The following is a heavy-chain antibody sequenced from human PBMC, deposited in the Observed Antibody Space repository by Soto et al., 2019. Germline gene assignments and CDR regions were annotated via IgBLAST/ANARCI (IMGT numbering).Heavy chain of an antibody. CDR1: GGTFSSYA. J-gene: IGHJ5*02. CDR2: IIPIFGTA. D-gene: IGHD6-6*01. CDR3: AKDEYGSSSRWFDP. V-gene: IGHV1-69*13. Sequence: SVKVSCKASGGTFSSYAISWVRQAPGQGLEWMGGIIPIFGTANYAQKFQGRVTITADESTSTAYMELSSLRSEDTAVYYCAKDEYGSSSRWFDPWGQGTLVTVSS.